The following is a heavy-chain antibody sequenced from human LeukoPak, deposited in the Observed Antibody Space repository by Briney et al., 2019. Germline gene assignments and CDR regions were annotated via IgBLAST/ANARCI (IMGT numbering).Heavy chain of an antibody. CDR3: TTEGYYGMGSYFY. Sequence: GGSLRLPCAASGFTFSSYAMSWFRQPPGKGLDWVLVISASGGRTSYAESAKDRFTISRDNSKSTLYLQMKRLRAEDRAVFNCTTEGYYGMGSYFYWGEGALVTVSS. D-gene: IGHD3-10*01. J-gene: IGHJ4*02. CDR1: GFTFSSYA. V-gene: IGHV3-23*01. CDR2: ISASGGRT.